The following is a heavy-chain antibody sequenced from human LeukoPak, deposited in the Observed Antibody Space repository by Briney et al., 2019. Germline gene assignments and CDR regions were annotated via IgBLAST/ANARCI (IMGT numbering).Heavy chain of an antibody. CDR1: GGSFSGYY. J-gene: IGHJ6*02. CDR2: INRSGST. V-gene: IGHV4-34*01. CDR3: ARDNSYGSGTFYYYNAMDV. Sequence: PSETLSLTCAVYGGSFSGYYWSWIRQPPGKGLEWIGEINRSGSTNYNPSLKSRVTISVDTSKNQFSLGLSSVTAADTAVYYCARDNSYGSGTFYYYNAMDVWGQGTTVTVSS. D-gene: IGHD3-10*01.